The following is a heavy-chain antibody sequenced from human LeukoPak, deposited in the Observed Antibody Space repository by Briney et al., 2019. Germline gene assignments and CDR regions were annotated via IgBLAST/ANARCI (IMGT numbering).Heavy chain of an antibody. Sequence: GGSLRLSCAASGFLFGSHAMNWVRQAPGKGLEWVSGISGSGGSTYYADPVKGRFTISRGNSKNTLFLQMNSLRPEDTAVYFCARDPGGYFDYWGQGTLVTVSS. J-gene: IGHJ4*02. CDR3: ARDPGGYFDY. D-gene: IGHD3-10*01. V-gene: IGHV3-23*01. CDR1: GFLFGSHA. CDR2: ISGSGGST.